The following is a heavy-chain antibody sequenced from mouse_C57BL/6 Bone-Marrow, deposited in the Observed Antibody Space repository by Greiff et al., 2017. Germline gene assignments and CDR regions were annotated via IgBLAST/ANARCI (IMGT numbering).Heavy chain of an antibody. J-gene: IGHJ3*01. CDR3: ARPGYYGFPWFAC. V-gene: IGHV4-1*01. CDR2: INPDSSTI. CDR1: GIDFSRYW. Sequence: EVKLMASGGGLVQPGGSLKLSCAASGIDFSRYWMSWVRRAPGIGLEWIGEINPDSSTINYATSLKDKFIISRDNAKNTLYLQMSKVRSEDTALYYCARPGYYGFPWFACWGQGTLVTVSA. D-gene: IGHD2-2*01.